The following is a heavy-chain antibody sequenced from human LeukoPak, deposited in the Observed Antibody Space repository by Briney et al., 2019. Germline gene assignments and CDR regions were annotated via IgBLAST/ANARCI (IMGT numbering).Heavy chain of an antibody. D-gene: IGHD3-10*01. V-gene: IGHV3-7*03. J-gene: IGHJ4*02. Sequence: PGGSLRLSCAASGFTFSSYWMSWVRQAPGKGLEWVANIKEDGSEKKYYEDSVKGRFTISRDNAKNSLYLQMNSLRAEDTALYYCAKDIGSYYGSGSYSYFDYWGQGTLVTVSS. CDR3: AKDIGSYYGSGSYSYFDY. CDR2: IKEDGSEKK. CDR1: GFTFSSYW.